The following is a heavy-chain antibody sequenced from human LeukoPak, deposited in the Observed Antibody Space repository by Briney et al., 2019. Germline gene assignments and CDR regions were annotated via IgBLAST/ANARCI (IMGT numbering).Heavy chain of an antibody. CDR2: IYYSGST. Sequence: SETLSLTCTVSGGSVSGGSYYWSWIRQPPGKGLEWIGYIYYSGSTNYNPSLKSRVTISVDTSKNQFSLKLSSVTAADTAVYYCARHGLYGGNSVDYWGQGTLVTVSS. V-gene: IGHV4-61*01. J-gene: IGHJ4*02. D-gene: IGHD4-23*01. CDR3: ARHGLYGGNSVDY. CDR1: GGSVSGGSYY.